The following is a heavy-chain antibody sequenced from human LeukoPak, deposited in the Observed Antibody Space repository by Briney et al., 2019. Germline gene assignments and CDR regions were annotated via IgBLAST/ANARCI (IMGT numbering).Heavy chain of an antibody. V-gene: IGHV3-74*01. J-gene: IGHJ6*04. CDR2: ITRDGSST. Sequence: GGSLRLSCAASGFTFSSSWMHWVRQAPGKGLGWVSRITRDGSSTTYADSVKGRLTTSRDNAKNTLYLQMDSLRDDDTAVYYCARDPGYESWSPFWGGMDVWGNGTTVIVSS. D-gene: IGHD3-16*01. CDR3: ARDPGYESWSPFWGGMDV. CDR1: GFTFSSSW.